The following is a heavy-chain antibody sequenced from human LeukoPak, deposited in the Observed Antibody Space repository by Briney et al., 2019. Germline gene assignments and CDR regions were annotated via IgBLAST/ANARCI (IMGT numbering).Heavy chain of an antibody. J-gene: IGHJ4*02. CDR3: AKGISNPDY. CDR1: GFTFNNYW. V-gene: IGHV3-74*01. D-gene: IGHD4-11*01. CDR2: INSDGST. Sequence: GGSLRLSCAASGFTFNNYWMHWVRQAPGKGLVWVSRINSDGSTSYADSVRGRFTISRDNSKNTLYLQMNSLRAEDTAVYYCAKGISNPDYWGQGTLVTVSS.